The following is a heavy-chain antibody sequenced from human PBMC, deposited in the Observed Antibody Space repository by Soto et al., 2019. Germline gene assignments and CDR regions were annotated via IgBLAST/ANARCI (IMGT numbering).Heavy chain of an antibody. Sequence: SETLSLTCTVSGGSISSDGYYWSWIRQHPEKGLEWIGYIYYSGSTNYNPSLKSRVTISVGTSKNHFSLKLHSVTAADTAVYYCATGPPFGFPPSSSYYMDVWGEGTTVTVSS. CDR3: ATGPPFGFPPSSSYYMDV. J-gene: IGHJ6*03. CDR2: IYYSGST. CDR1: GGSISSDGYY. V-gene: IGHV4-31*03. D-gene: IGHD3-3*01.